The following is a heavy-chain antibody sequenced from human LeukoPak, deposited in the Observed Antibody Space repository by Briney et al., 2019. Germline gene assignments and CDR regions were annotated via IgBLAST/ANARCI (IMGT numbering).Heavy chain of an antibody. Sequence: ASVKVSCKVSGYTLTELSMHWVRQAPGKGLEWMGGFDPEDGETIYAQKFQGRVTMTRNTSISTAYMELSSLRSEDTAVYYCAREGSRSPDYWGQGTLVTVSS. CDR1: GYTLTELS. CDR3: AREGSRSPDY. V-gene: IGHV1-24*01. CDR2: FDPEDGET. J-gene: IGHJ4*02.